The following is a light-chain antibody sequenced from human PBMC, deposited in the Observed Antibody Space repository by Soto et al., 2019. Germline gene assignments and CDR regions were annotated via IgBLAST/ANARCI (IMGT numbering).Light chain of an antibody. V-gene: IGLV2-18*02. CDR1: SSDVGGYSH. J-gene: IGLJ3*02. Sequence: QSVLTQPPSVSGSPGQSVTISCTGTSSDVGGYSHLSWYQQPPGTAPKLMIYEVSNRPSGVPDRFSGSKSGNTASLTISGLQAEDEADYYCSSYTASSTWVFGGGTKVTVL. CDR2: EVS. CDR3: SSYTASSTWV.